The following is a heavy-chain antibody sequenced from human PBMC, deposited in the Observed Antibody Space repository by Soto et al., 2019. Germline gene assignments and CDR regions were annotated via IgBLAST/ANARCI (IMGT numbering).Heavy chain of an antibody. V-gene: IGHV3-7*03. CDR1: GFSFSSYW. J-gene: IGHJ4*02. CDR2: IRQDGSEK. Sequence: EVQLVESGGDLVQPGGSLRLSCEASGFSFSSYWMTWVRQAPGKRLEYVAIIRQDGSEKKYVDSVMGRFTISGDNAKTSSYLQMNSMRDEATAVYYCLTPTRDRPLDYWGQGTLVTVSS. CDR3: LTPTRDRPLDY.